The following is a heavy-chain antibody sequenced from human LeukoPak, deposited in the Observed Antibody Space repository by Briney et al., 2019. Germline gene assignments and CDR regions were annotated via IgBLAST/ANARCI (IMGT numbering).Heavy chain of an antibody. CDR3: ARESWRGRGPIDY. CDR1: GGSISSGSYY. D-gene: IGHD3-10*01. V-gene: IGHV4-61*01. J-gene: IGHJ4*02. Sequence: SETLSLTCTVSGGSISSGSYYWSWIRQPPGKGLEWIGYIYYSGSTNYNPSLKSRVTISVDTSKNQFSLKLSSVTAADTAVYYCARESWRGRGPIDYWGQGTLVTVSS. CDR2: IYYSGST.